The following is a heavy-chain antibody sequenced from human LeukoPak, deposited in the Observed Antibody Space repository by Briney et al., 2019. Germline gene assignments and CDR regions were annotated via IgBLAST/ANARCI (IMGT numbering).Heavy chain of an antibody. J-gene: IGHJ4*02. Sequence: PGGSLRLSCAASGFTFSSYWMSWVRQAPGKGLEWVANIKQDGSEKYYVDSVKGRFTISRDNAKNSLYLQMNSLRAEDTAVYYCARGDPSVKYSNSGLLDYWGQGTLVTVSS. CDR3: ARGDPSVKYSNSGLLDY. CDR2: IKQDGSEK. V-gene: IGHV3-7*01. CDR1: GFTFSSYW. D-gene: IGHD4-23*01.